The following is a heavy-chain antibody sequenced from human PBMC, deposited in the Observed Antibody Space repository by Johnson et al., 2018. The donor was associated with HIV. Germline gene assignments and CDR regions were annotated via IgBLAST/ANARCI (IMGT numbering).Heavy chain of an antibody. CDR1: GFTFDDYA. D-gene: IGHD6-13*01. J-gene: IGHJ3*02. CDR2: ISWNSGSI. CDR3: AKDHAAAEGSEGAFDI. Sequence: LVESGGGLVQPGRSLRLSCAASGFTFDDYAMHWVRQAPGKGLEWVSGISWNSGSIGYADSVKGRFTIYRDNAKNSLYLQMNSLRAEDTALYYCAKDHAAAEGSEGAFDIWGQGTMVTVSS. V-gene: IGHV3-9*01.